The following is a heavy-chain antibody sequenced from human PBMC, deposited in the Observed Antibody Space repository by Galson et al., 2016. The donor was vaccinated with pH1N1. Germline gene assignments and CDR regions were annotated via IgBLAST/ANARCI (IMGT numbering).Heavy chain of an antibody. CDR2: INEDGRVK. CDR1: GFTFSSRW. V-gene: IGHV3-7*01. D-gene: IGHD4-23*01. J-gene: IGHJ4*02. Sequence: SLRLSCAGSGFTFSSRWMSWVRQAPGKGLQWVANINEDGRVKHYVDSMEGRLSISRDNAKNSLFLHMTSLRVEDTAVYYCTTIAGGPDVADHWGQGTLVTVSS. CDR3: TTIAGGPDVADH.